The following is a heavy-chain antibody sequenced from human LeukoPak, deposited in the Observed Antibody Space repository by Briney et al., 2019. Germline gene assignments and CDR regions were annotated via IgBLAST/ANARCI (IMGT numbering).Heavy chain of an antibody. V-gene: IGHV6-1*01. Sequence: SQTLSLTCVISGDSVSSNSAAWNWIRQSPSRGLEWQGRTYYRSKWYSYSAVSVKSRIIINPDTSKNQFSLQLNSVTPEDTAVYYCARGPAALLHWGQGILVTVSS. CDR2: TYYRSKWYS. CDR3: ARGPAALLH. CDR1: GDSVSSNSAA. J-gene: IGHJ4*02. D-gene: IGHD6-25*01.